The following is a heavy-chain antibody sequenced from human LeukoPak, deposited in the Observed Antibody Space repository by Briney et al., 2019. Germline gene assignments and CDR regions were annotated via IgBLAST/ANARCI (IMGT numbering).Heavy chain of an antibody. V-gene: IGHV1-69*01. J-gene: IGHJ4*02. Sequence: SVKVSCKASGGTFSSYAISWVRQDPGQGLEWMGGIIPIFGTANYAQKFQGRVTITADESTSTAYMELSSLRSENTAVYYCARTYYYDSSGYYHLDYWGQGTLVTVSS. CDR3: ARTYYYDSSGYYHLDY. D-gene: IGHD3-22*01. CDR2: IIPIFGTA. CDR1: GGTFSSYA.